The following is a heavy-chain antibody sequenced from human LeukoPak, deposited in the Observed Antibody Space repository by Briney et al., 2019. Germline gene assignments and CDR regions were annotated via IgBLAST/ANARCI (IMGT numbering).Heavy chain of an antibody. CDR2: IYHSGST. V-gene: IGHV4-4*02. D-gene: IGHD6-13*01. Sequence: PSETLSLTCAVSGGSISSSNWWSWVRQPPGKGLEWIGEIYHSGSTNYNPSLKSRVTISVDKSKNQFSLKLSSVTAADTAVYYCARGGGSSSWTYNWFDPWGQGTLVTVSS. CDR3: ARGGGSSSWTYNWFDP. J-gene: IGHJ5*02. CDR1: GGSISSSNW.